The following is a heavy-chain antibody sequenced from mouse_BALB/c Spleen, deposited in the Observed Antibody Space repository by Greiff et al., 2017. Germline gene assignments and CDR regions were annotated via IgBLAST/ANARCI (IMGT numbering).Heavy chain of an antibody. CDR1: GFSLTGYG. D-gene: IGHD2-3*01. CDR2: IWGDGST. J-gene: IGHJ2*01. Sequence: VQLQESGPGLVAPSQSLSITCTVSGFSLTGYGVNWVRQPPGKGLEWLGMIWGDGSTDYNSALKSRLSISKDNSKSQVFLKMNSLQTDDTARYYCARDDGYGAYYFDYWGQGTTLTVSS. CDR3: ARDDGYGAYYFDY. V-gene: IGHV2-6-7*01.